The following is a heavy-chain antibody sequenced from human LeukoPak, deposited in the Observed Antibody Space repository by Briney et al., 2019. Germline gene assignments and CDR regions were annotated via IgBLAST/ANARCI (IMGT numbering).Heavy chain of an antibody. D-gene: IGHD6-13*01. CDR2: ISYDGSNK. CDR1: GFTFDDYA. V-gene: IGHV3-30*18. CDR3: AKDLEETAAADTGDY. Sequence: PGGSLRLSCAASGFTFDDYAMHWVRQAPGKGLEWVAVISYDGSNKYYADSVKGRFTISRDNSKNTLYLQMNSLRAEDTAVYYCAKDLEETAAADTGDYWGQGTLVTVSS. J-gene: IGHJ4*02.